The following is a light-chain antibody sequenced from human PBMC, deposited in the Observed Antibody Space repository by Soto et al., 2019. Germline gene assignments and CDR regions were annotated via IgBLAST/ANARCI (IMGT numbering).Light chain of an antibody. CDR1: QSVSGY. Sequence: EIVLTQSPATLSSSPGERATLSCRASQSVSGYLAWYQLKPGQPPRLLIYDASKRATGTPARFSGTGSGTDFTLTISSLEPEDFALYFCQQRLNWPRTFGQGTKVDIK. CDR2: DAS. CDR3: QQRLNWPRT. V-gene: IGKV3-11*01. J-gene: IGKJ1*01.